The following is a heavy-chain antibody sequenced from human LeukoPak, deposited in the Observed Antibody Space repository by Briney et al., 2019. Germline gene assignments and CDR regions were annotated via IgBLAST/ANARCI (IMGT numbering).Heavy chain of an antibody. CDR2: INRDGSGT. CDR3: ARGNRGGLDY. V-gene: IGHV3-74*01. Sequence: GGSLRLSCAASGFTFSSYSMHWVRQAPGKGLVWVSGINRDGSGTSYADSVKGRFTIARDNAKNTLDLQMNSLRGEDMAVYYCARGNRGGLDYWGQGTLVTVSS. J-gene: IGHJ4*02. D-gene: IGHD2/OR15-2a*01. CDR1: GFTFSSYS.